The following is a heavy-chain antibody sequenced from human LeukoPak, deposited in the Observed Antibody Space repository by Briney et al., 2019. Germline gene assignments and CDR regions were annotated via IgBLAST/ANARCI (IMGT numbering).Heavy chain of an antibody. Sequence: NAGGSLRLSCAASGFTFSDYYMSWLRQAPGKGLEWVSYISSSSTYTNYADSVKGRFTISRDNAKTSLYLQMNSLRAEDTAVYYCARAKSYDLMEDYWGQGTLVTVSS. CDR2: ISSSSTYT. J-gene: IGHJ4*02. V-gene: IGHV3-11*05. D-gene: IGHD5-12*01. CDR1: GFTFSDYY. CDR3: ARAKSYDLMEDY.